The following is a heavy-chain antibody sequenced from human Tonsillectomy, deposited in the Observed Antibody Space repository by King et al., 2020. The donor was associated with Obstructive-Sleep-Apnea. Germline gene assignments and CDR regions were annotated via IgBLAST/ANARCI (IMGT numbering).Heavy chain of an antibody. CDR3: TTDPGIAVAGTVDY. CDR1: GFTFSNAW. CDR2: IKSKTDGGTT. Sequence: VQLVESGGGLVKPGGSLRLSCAASGFTFSNAWMSWVRQAPGKGLEWGGRIKSKTDGGTTDYAAPVKGRFTISRDDSKNTLILQMNSLKTEDTAVYYCTTDPGIAVAGTVDYWGQGTLVTVSS. V-gene: IGHV3-15*01. J-gene: IGHJ4*02. D-gene: IGHD6-19*01.